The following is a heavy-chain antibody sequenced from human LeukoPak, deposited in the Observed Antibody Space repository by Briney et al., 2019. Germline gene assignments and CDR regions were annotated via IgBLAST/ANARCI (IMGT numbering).Heavy chain of an antibody. Sequence: GESLKISCKGSGYSFTSYWIGWVRQMPGKGLEWMGIIYPGDSDTRYSPSFQGQVTISADKSISTAYLQWSSLKASDTAMYYCARSYYYDSSGYYPPLPHDYWGQGTLVTVSS. J-gene: IGHJ4*02. CDR3: ARSYYYDSSGYYPPLPHDY. CDR2: IYPGDSDT. CDR1: GYSFTSYW. V-gene: IGHV5-51*01. D-gene: IGHD3-22*01.